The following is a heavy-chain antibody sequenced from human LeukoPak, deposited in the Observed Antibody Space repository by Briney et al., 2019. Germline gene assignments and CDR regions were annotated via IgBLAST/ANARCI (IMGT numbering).Heavy chain of an antibody. D-gene: IGHD4-11*01. CDR3: ARVDYSNYLLIYYYYYMDV. CDR2: IKHDGSEI. CDR1: GFTFSSYW. V-gene: IGHV3-7*01. Sequence: PGGSLRLSCAASGFTFSSYWMNWVRQSPGEGLEWVANIKHDGSEIYYVDSVKGRFTISRDNAKNSLYLQMNSLRAEDTAVYYCARVDYSNYLLIYYYYYMDVWGKGTTVTVSS. J-gene: IGHJ6*03.